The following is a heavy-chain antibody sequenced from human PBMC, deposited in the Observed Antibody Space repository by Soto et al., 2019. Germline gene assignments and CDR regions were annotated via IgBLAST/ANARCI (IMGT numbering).Heavy chain of an antibody. CDR3: SRGVQGTTVVTRGLFDI. CDR2: IFYNGNT. CDR1: GGSISSYY. D-gene: IGHD4-17*01. Sequence: SETLSLTCTVSGGSISSYYWSWIRQPPGKGLEWLGYIFYNGNTNYNPSLKSRVTISVDTSKNQFSLKLSSVTAADTAVYYFSRGVQGTTVVTRGLFDIWGQGTMVTVSS. J-gene: IGHJ3*02. V-gene: IGHV4-59*12.